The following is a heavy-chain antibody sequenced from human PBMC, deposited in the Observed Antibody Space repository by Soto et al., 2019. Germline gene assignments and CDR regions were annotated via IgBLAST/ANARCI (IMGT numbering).Heavy chain of an antibody. D-gene: IGHD1-26*01. CDR1: GYTFTSHG. V-gene: IGHV1-18*01. Sequence: QIQLIQSGPEVKKPGASVKVSCKSSGYTFTSHGFAWVRQAPGQGLEWMGWISTYNGKTDYAQKFQGRLTMTADTRTITGYMELRSLRSDDTAVYYCARLLTEGATYREDAFDLWGQGTKVTVSS. CDR3: ARLLTEGATYREDAFDL. CDR2: ISTYNGKT. J-gene: IGHJ3*01.